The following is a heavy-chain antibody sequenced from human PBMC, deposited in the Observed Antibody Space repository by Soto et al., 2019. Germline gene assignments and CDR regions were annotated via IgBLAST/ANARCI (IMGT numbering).Heavy chain of an antibody. D-gene: IGHD2-15*01. Sequence: GASVKVSCKASGYTFTSYGISWVRQAPGQGLEWMGWISAYNGNTNYAQKLQGRVTMTTDTSTSTAYMELRSLRADDTAVYYCAREGCSGGSCYSRVHYHYYYGMDGWGQGTTVTVSS. V-gene: IGHV1-18*01. J-gene: IGHJ6*02. CDR1: GYTFTSYG. CDR2: ISAYNGNT. CDR3: AREGCSGGSCYSRVHYHYYYGMDG.